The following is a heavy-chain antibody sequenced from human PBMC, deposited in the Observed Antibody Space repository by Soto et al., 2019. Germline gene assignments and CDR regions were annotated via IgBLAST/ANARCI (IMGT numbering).Heavy chain of an antibody. D-gene: IGHD1-26*01. J-gene: IGHJ4*02. Sequence: QVQLVESGGGVVQPGRSLRLSCAASGFTFSSYGMHWVRQAPGKGLEWVAVISYDGSNKYYADSMKGRFTISRDNSKNTLYLQMNSLRAEDTAVYYCATDVRWELLGYYFDYWGQGTLVTVSS. CDR2: ISYDGSNK. V-gene: IGHV3-30*03. CDR3: ATDVRWELLGYYFDY. CDR1: GFTFSSYG.